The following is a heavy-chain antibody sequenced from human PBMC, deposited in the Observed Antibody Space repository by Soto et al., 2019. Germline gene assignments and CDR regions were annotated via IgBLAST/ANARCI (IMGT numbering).Heavy chain of an antibody. CDR3: AKGSDSSTKGYYFDY. Sequence: PGGSLRLSCAASGFTFSSYGMHWVRQAPGKGLEWVAVISYDGSNKYYADSVKGRFTISRDNSKNTLYLQMNSLRAEDTAVYYCAKGSDSSTKGYYFDYWGQGTLVTVSS. CDR2: ISYDGSNK. D-gene: IGHD3-22*01. J-gene: IGHJ4*02. CDR1: GFTFSSYG. V-gene: IGHV3-30*18.